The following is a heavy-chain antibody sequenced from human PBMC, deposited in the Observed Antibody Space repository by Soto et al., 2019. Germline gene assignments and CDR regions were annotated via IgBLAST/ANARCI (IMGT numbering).Heavy chain of an antibody. V-gene: IGHV1-69*02. Sequence: QVQLVQSGAEVKKPGSSVKVFCKASGGTFSSFTISCVRQAPGQGLEWMGRIIPILGIANYAQKYQGRVTITADKSTSTAYMELSSLRSEDTAVYYCARVDSSGAHFVYWGQGTLVTVSS. CDR1: GGTFSSFT. D-gene: IGHD3-22*01. CDR2: IIPILGIA. CDR3: ARVDSSGAHFVY. J-gene: IGHJ4*02.